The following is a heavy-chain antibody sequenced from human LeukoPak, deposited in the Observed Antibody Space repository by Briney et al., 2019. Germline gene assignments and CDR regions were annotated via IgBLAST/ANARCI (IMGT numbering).Heavy chain of an antibody. CDR1: GFTFSSYS. Sequence: GGSLRLSCAASGFTFSSYSMNWVRQAPGKGLEWVSSISSSSSYIYYADSVKGRFTISRDDAKNSLYLQMNSLRAEDTAVYYCASGLGDDSSGYYYYYYYMDVWAKGPRSPSP. CDR2: ISSSSSYI. V-gene: IGHV3-21*01. CDR3: ASGLGDDSSGYYYYYYYMDV. J-gene: IGHJ6*03. D-gene: IGHD3-22*01.